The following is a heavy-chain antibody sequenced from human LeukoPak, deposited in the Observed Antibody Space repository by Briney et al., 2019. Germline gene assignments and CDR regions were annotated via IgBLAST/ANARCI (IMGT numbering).Heavy chain of an antibody. CDR2: IYSDGTT. V-gene: IGHV3-53*01. CDR3: ATYDTSGYFFAY. Sequence: GGSLGFSGAALGSIVSSTFRSWFRQPQGRGLDGASLIYSDGTTYYADSVKGRFTISRDNSKNTLFLQMNNLGAEDTAEYYCATYDTSGYFFAYWGQGTLVTVSS. J-gene: IGHJ4*02. D-gene: IGHD3-22*01. CDR1: GSIVSSTF.